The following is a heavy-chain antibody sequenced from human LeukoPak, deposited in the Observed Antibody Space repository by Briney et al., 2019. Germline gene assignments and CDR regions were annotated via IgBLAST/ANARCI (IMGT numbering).Heavy chain of an antibody. J-gene: IGHJ4*02. Sequence: GASVKVSCKASGYTFTSYYMHWVRQAPGQGLEWMGIINPSGGSTSYAQKFQGRVTMTRDTSTSTVYRELSSLRSEDTAVYYCARTPYCGGDCHGGFDYWGQGTLVTVSS. V-gene: IGHV1-46*01. CDR3: ARTPYCGGDCHGGFDY. D-gene: IGHD2-21*02. CDR2: INPSGGST. CDR1: GYTFTSYY.